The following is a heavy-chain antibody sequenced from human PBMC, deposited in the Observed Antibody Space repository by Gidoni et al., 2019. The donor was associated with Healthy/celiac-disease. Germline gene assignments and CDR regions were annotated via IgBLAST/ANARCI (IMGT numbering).Heavy chain of an antibody. J-gene: IGHJ4*02. Sequence: QVQLVESGGGVVQPGRSLRLSCAASGFTFSSYGMHWVRQAPGKGLEWVAVIWYDGSNKYYADSVKGRFTISRDNSKNTLYLQMNSLRAEDTAVYYCARWGSGWYIGDYWGQGTLVTVSS. CDR1: GFTFSSYG. D-gene: IGHD6-19*01. CDR2: IWYDGSNK. CDR3: ARWGSGWYIGDY. V-gene: IGHV3-33*01.